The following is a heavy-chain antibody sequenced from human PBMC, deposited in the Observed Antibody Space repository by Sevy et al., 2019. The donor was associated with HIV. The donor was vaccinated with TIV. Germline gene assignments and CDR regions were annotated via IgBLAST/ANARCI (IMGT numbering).Heavy chain of an antibody. CDR1: GGSISSYY. J-gene: IGHJ3*02. V-gene: IGHV4-4*07. CDR3: ARFLWTYYYDSSGYLDAFDI. CDR2: IYTSGST. Sequence: SETLSLTCTVSGGSISSYYWSWIRQPAGKGLEWIGRIYTSGSTNYNPSLKSRVTMSVDTSKNQFSLKLSSVTAADTAVYYCARFLWTYYYDSSGYLDAFDIWGQGTMVTVSS. D-gene: IGHD3-22*01.